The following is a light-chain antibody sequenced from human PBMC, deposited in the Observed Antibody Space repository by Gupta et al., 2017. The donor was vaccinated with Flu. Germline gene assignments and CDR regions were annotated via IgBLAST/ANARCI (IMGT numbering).Light chain of an antibody. V-gene: IGKV2D-29*01. CDR1: QSLLESDGKTY. CDR3: RQSVEPPLT. Sequence: VTPGQPASISCKSSQSLLESDGKTYLYWYLQRPGQPPQLLIYEVSRRFSGVPDRFTGSGSGTDFSLKISRVEAEDVGVYYCRQSVEPPLTFGGGTKVEIK. J-gene: IGKJ4*01. CDR2: EVS.